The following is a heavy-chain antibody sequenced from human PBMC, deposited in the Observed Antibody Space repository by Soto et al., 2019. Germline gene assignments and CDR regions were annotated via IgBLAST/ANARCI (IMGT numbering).Heavy chain of an antibody. V-gene: IGHV4-39*01. CDR3: ARVGALWFGEGGDY. CDR2: IYYSGST. Sequence: QLQLQESGPGLVKPSETLSLTCTVSGGSISSSSYYWGWIRQPPGKGLEWIGSIYYSGSTYYNPSLKSRVTISVDTSKNQFSLKLSPVTAADTAVYYCARVGALWFGEGGDYWGQGTLVTVSS. D-gene: IGHD3-10*01. J-gene: IGHJ4*02. CDR1: GGSISSSSYY.